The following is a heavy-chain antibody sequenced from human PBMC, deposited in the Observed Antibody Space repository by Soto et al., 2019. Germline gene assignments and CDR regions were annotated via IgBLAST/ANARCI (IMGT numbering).Heavy chain of an antibody. J-gene: IGHJ6*02. CDR2: IYPGDSDT. Sequence: KVSCKGSGYRFSSYWIAWVRQMPGKGLEWMGIIYPGDSDTRYSPSFQGQVTMSVDKSNNTAYLHWSSLKASDTAMYYCARQGSNGAYYYYGMDVWGQGTTVTVSS. V-gene: IGHV5-51*01. CDR1: GYRFSSYW. D-gene: IGHD2-8*01. CDR3: ARQGSNGAYYYYGMDV.